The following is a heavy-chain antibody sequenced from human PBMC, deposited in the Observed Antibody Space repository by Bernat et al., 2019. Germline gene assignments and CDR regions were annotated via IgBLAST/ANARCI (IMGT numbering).Heavy chain of an antibody. CDR3: ARGAGEGIWWLVRYYYGMDV. CDR1: GFTFSSYA. CDR2: ISYDGSNK. Sequence: QVQLVESGGGVVQPGRSLRLSCAASGFTFSSYAIHWVRQAPGKGLEWVAVISYDGSNKYYADSVKGRFTISRDNSKNTLYLQLNSLRAEDTAVYYCARGAGEGIWWLVRYYYGMDVWGQGTTVTVSS. J-gene: IGHJ6*02. D-gene: IGHD6-19*01. V-gene: IGHV3-30-3*01.